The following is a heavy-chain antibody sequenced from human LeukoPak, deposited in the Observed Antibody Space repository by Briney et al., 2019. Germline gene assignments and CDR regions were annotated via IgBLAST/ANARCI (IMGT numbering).Heavy chain of an antibody. CDR2: TRTKAKNYTK. CDR3: ARGPTVTFNYHYGMDV. D-gene: IGHD4-17*01. J-gene: IGHJ6*02. CDR1: GFTFSDHY. V-gene: IGHV3-72*01. Sequence: GGSLRLSCATSGFTFSDHYMDWVRQAPGKGLEWVSRTRTKAKNYTKEYAASVKGRFTVSRDESMHSLYLKMNSLKTEDTAVYYCARGPTVTFNYHYGMDVWGQGTTVTVSS.